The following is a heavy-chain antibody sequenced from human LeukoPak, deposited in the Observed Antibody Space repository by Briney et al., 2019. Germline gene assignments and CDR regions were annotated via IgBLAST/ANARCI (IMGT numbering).Heavy chain of an antibody. V-gene: IGHV4-34*01. Sequence: SETLSLTCAFYGGSFSGYYWSWIRQPPGKGLEWIGEINHSGSTNYNPSLKSRVTISVDTSKNQFSLKLSSVTAADTAVYYCARAASVRGWYVACWGQGTLVTVSS. D-gene: IGHD6-19*01. CDR3: ARAASVRGWYVAC. J-gene: IGHJ4*02. CDR1: GGSFSGYY. CDR2: INHSGST.